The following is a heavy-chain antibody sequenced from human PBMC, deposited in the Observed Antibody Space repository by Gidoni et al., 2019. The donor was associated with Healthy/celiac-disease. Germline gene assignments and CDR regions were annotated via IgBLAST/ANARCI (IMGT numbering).Heavy chain of an antibody. J-gene: IGHJ4*02. CDR2: ISGSGCST. D-gene: IGHD6-19*01. CDR3: AKAPGLVSGPFDY. V-gene: IGHV3-23*01. CDR1: GFTFSSYA. Sequence: EVQLLESGGGLVQPGGSLRLSCAASGFTFSSYAMSWVRQAPGKGLEWVSAISGSGCSTYYADSVKGRFTISRDNSKNPLYLQMNSLRAEDTAVYYCAKAPGLVSGPFDYWGQGPLVTVSS.